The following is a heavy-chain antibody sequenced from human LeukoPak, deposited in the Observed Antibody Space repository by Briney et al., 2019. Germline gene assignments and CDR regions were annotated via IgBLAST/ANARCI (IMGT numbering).Heavy chain of an antibody. J-gene: IGHJ4*02. CDR3: AKDKWYDSSDYFDY. D-gene: IGHD3-22*01. CDR1: GFTFDDYA. Sequence: GRSLRLSCAASGFTFDDYAMHWVRQAPGKGLVWVSGISWNSGSIGYADSVKGRFTISRDNAKNSLYLQMNSLRAEDTALYYCAKDKWYDSSDYFDYWGQGTLVTVSS. CDR2: ISWNSGSI. V-gene: IGHV3-9*01.